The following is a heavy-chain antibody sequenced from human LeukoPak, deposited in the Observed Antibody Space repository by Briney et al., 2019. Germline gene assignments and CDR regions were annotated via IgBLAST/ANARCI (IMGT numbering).Heavy chain of an antibody. J-gene: IGHJ4*02. CDR3: AREGLGETYFEY. D-gene: IGHD3-10*01. Sequence: PSETLSLTCAVSGGSITTRNFWSWVRQPPGKGLEWIAEMHHDGSANYNPSLRSRVSMSVDKSKNHFSLRLTSVTAADTAVYYCAREGLGETYFEYWGRGILVTVSS. CDR1: GGSITTRNF. V-gene: IGHV4-4*02. CDR2: MHHDGSA.